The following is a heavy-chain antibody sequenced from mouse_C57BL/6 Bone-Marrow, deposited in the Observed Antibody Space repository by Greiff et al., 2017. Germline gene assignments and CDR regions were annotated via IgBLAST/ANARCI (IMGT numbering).Heavy chain of an antibody. CDR1: GYTFTSYT. Sequence: VQLQQSGAELARPGASVKMSCKASGYTFTSYTMHWVKQRPGQGLEWIGYLNPSSGYTKYNQKFKDKATLTADKSSSTAYMQLSSLTSEDSAVYYCARGGRFAYWGQGTLVTVSA. J-gene: IGHJ3*01. CDR2: LNPSSGYT. V-gene: IGHV1-4*01. CDR3: ARGGRFAY.